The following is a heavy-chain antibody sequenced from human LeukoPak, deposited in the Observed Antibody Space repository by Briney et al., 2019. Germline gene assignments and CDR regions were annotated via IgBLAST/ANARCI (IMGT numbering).Heavy chain of an antibody. Sequence: GGSLRLSCPASGFISSRHWMTCARQPPGKGLECVAYIMLDGSEKFYVDSVKGRFTISRDNARNSLYLHVNSLRAEDTAVYYCARDSVAFDIWGQGTMVTVSS. D-gene: IGHD5/OR15-5a*01. CDR2: IMLDGSEK. J-gene: IGHJ3*02. CDR3: ARDSVAFDI. CDR1: GFISSRHW. V-gene: IGHV3-7*01.